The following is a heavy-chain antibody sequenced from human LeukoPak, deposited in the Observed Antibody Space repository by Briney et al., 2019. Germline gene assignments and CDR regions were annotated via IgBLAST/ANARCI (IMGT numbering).Heavy chain of an antibody. J-gene: IGHJ5*02. CDR2: INPNSGGT. CDR3: ARDRVFGSTYYDILQHQKRPWFDP. Sequence: ASVKVSCKASGYTFTGYYMHWVRQAPGQGLEWMGWINPNSGGTNYAQKFQGRVTMTRDTSISTAYMELSRLRSDDTAVYYCARDRVFGSTYYDILQHQKRPWFDPWGQGTLVTVSS. V-gene: IGHV1-2*02. CDR1: GYTFTGYY. D-gene: IGHD3-9*01.